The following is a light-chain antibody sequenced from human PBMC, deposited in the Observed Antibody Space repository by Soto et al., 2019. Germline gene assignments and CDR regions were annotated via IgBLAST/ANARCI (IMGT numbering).Light chain of an antibody. J-gene: IGLJ1*01. CDR1: SSDVGSYNL. CDR3: CSYAGTNTFV. CDR2: EGN. Sequence: SALTQPASVSGSPGQSITISCTGTSSDVGSYNLVSWYQQHPGKAPKLMIYEGNKRPSGVSNRFSGSKSANTASLTISGLQTEDEADYYCCSYAGTNTFVFGPGTKLTVL. V-gene: IGLV2-23*01.